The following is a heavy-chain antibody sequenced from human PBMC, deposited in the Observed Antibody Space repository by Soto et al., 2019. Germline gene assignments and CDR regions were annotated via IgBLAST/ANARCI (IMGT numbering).Heavy chain of an antibody. V-gene: IGHV3-15*01. CDR1: GFTFSNAW. CDR2: IRKKTDGGTA. Sequence: PGGSLRLSCVGSGFTFSNAWMTWFRQAPGKGLEWVGRIRKKTDGGTADYAAPVIGRFTISRDDSKNTLYLQMSSLKTEDTAVYYCSTDKAYCSGASCYSLGFDPWGQGTLVTVSS. D-gene: IGHD2-15*01. J-gene: IGHJ5*02. CDR3: STDKAYCSGASCYSLGFDP.